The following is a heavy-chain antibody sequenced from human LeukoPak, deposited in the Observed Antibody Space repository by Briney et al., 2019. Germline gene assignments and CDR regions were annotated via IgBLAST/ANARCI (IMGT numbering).Heavy chain of an antibody. Sequence: ASVKVSCKASGYTFTSYYMHWVRQAPGQGLEWMGWINPNSGGTNYAQKFQGRVTMTRDTSISTAYMELSRLRSDDTAVYYCARGQVRGVTLAPLDYWGQGTLVTVSS. CDR3: ARGQVRGVTLAPLDY. D-gene: IGHD3-10*01. J-gene: IGHJ4*02. CDR2: INPNSGGT. CDR1: GYTFTSYY. V-gene: IGHV1-2*02.